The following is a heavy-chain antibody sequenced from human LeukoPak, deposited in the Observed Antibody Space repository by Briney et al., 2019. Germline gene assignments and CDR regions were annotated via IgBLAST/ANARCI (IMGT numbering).Heavy chain of an antibody. D-gene: IGHD2-15*01. V-gene: IGHV4-34*01. J-gene: IGHJ4*02. CDR3: ARSLIGLLIDY. CDR2: INHSGST. CDR1: GGSFSGYY. Sequence: SETLSLTCAVYGGSFSGYYWSWIRQPPGKGLEWIGEINHSGSTNYNPPLKSRVTISVDTSKNQFSLKLSSVTAADTAVYYCARSLIGLLIDYWGQGTLVTVSS.